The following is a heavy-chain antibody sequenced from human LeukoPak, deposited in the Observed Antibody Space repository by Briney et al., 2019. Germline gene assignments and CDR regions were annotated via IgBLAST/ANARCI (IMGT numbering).Heavy chain of an antibody. CDR2: AYYRSKWYN. D-gene: IGHD6-19*01. CDR3: ARAWLDNYYFDY. CDR1: GDSVSSKNAS. J-gene: IGHJ4*02. V-gene: IGHV6-1*01. Sequence: SQTLSLTCAISGDSVSSKNASWNWIRQPPSRGLEWLGRAYYRSKWYNDYAVSMKSRITINPDTSKNQFSLQLNSVTAEDTAVYYCARAWLDNYYFDYWGQGTLVTVSS.